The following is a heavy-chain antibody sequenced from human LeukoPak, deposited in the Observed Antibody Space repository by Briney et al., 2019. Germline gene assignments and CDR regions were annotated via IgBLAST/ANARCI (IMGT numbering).Heavy chain of an antibody. J-gene: IGHJ3*02. Sequence: SQTLSLTCTVSGGSISSGSYYWSWIRQPAGKGLEWIGRIFVSGSTNYNPSLKSRVTISVDTSKNQFSLKLSSVTAADTAVYYCASVMWGLRRYAFDIWGQGTMVTVSS. D-gene: IGHD1-26*01. V-gene: IGHV4-61*02. CDR1: GGSISSGSYY. CDR3: ASVMWGLRRYAFDI. CDR2: IFVSGST.